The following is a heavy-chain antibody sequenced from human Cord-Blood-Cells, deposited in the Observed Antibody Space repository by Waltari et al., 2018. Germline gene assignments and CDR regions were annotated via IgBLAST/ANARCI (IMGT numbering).Heavy chain of an antibody. CDR3: ARPYCSSTSCYDAFDI. CDR2: IYYSGST. Sequence: QVQLQESGPGLVKPSETLSLTCTVSGGSISSYYWSWNRQPPGKGLEWIGYIYYSGSTNYNPSLKSRVTISVDTSKNQFSLKLSSVTAADTAVYYCARPYCSSTSCYDAFDIWGQGTMVTVSS. J-gene: IGHJ3*02. D-gene: IGHD2-2*01. CDR1: GGSISSYY. V-gene: IGHV4-59*01.